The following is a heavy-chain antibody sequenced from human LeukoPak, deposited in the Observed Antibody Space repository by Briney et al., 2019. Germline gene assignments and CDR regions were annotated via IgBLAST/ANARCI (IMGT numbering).Heavy chain of an antibody. J-gene: IGHJ6*02. Sequence: GGSLRLSCAASGFTFSSYAMSWVRQAPGKGLEWVSYISSSGSTIYYADSVKGRFTISRDNAKNSLYLQMNSLRAEDTAVYYCARDPRGYSGYDSIQYYYYGMDVWGQGTTVTVSS. CDR2: ISSSGSTI. CDR1: GFTFSSYA. V-gene: IGHV3-48*03. D-gene: IGHD5-12*01. CDR3: ARDPRGYSGYDSIQYYYYGMDV.